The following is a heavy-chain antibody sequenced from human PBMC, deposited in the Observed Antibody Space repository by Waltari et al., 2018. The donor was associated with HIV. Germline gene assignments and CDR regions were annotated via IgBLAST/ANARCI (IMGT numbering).Heavy chain of an antibody. J-gene: IGHJ3*02. CDR3: ARIRYCSGGSCYSLDAFDI. D-gene: IGHD2-15*01. V-gene: IGHV4-34*01. CDR1: GGSFSGYY. Sequence: QVQLQQWGAGLLKPSETLSLTCAVYGGSFSGYYWSWIRQPPGKGLEWIGEINHSGSTNYNPSLKSRCTISVDTSKNQFSLKLSSVTAADTAVYYCARIRYCSGGSCYSLDAFDIWGQGTMVTVSS. CDR2: INHSGST.